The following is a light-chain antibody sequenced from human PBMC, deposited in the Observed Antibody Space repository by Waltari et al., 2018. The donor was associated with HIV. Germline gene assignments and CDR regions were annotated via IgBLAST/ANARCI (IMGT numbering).Light chain of an antibody. J-gene: IGKJ1*01. Sequence: DIQITQSPPSLSASVGQRVTITCRASQTVRSSLAWYQQRPGKAPKSLVYGASKLQTEVPPRFSAGGSGTNFSLTINSLKPEDFATYICQQYYTFPRTFGRGTRVDMK. V-gene: IGKV1D-16*01. CDR1: QTVRSS. CDR3: QQYYTFPRT. CDR2: GAS.